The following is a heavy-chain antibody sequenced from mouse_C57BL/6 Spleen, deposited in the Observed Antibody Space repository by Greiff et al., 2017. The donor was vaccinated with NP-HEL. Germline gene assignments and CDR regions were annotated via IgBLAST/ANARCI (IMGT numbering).Heavy chain of an antibody. V-gene: IGHV1-26*01. D-gene: IGHD2-2*01. CDR1: GYTFTDYY. CDR2: INTNNGGT. CDR3: ARWNGYY. J-gene: IGHJ2*01. Sequence: EVQLQQSGPELVKPGASVKISCKASGYTFTDYYMNWVKQSHGKSLEWIGDINTNNGGTSYNQKFKGKATLTVDKSSSTAYMELRSLTSEDSAVYYCARWNGYYWGQGTTLTVSS.